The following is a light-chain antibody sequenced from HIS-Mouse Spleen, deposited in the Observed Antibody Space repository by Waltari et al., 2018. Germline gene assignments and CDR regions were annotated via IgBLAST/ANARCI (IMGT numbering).Light chain of an antibody. V-gene: IGKV3-20*01. CDR1: QSVSSSY. Sequence: EIVLTQSPGTLSLSPGERATLSCRASQSVSSSYLACYQQKPGQAPRLLIYGASSRATGIPDRFSGSGSGTDFTLTISRLEPEDFAVYYCQQYGSSRTFGQGTKVEIK. CDR2: GAS. CDR3: QQYGSSRT. J-gene: IGKJ1*01.